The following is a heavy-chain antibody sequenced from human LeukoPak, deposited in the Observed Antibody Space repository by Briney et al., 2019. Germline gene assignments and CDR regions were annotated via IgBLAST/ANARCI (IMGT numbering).Heavy chain of an antibody. J-gene: IGHJ4*02. CDR1: GYTFTGYY. Sequence: APVKVSCKASGYTFTGYYMHWVRQAPGQGLEWMGIINPSGSRTSYSQKFQGRVTMTRDMSTSTVYMELSSLRSEDTAVYYCASNYGSGSYRHYYFDYWGQGTPVTVSS. CDR3: ASNYGSGSYRHYYFDY. D-gene: IGHD3-10*01. V-gene: IGHV1-46*01. CDR2: INPSGSRT.